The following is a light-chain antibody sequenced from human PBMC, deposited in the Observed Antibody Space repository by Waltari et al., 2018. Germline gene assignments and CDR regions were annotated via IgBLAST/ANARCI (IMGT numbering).Light chain of an antibody. CDR3: QQYYSTPLT. Sequence: DIVMTQSPDSLAGSLGEMATINCKSSRSVLYSSNNKNYLAWYQQKPGQPPKLLIYWASTRESGVPDRFSGSGSGTDFTLTISSLQAEDVAVYYCQQYYSTPLTFGGGTKVEIK. CDR2: WAS. CDR1: RSVLYSSNNKNY. V-gene: IGKV4-1*01. J-gene: IGKJ4*01.